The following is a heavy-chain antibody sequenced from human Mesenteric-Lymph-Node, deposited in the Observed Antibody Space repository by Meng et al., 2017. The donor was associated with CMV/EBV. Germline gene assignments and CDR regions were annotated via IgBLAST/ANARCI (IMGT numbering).Heavy chain of an antibody. J-gene: IGHJ4*02. D-gene: IGHD3-9*01. CDR2: IKQDGSEK. CDR3: AKSHSPALRYFED. Sequence: GESLKISCAASGFTFSSYWMSWVRQAPGKGLEWVANIKQDGSEKYYVDSVKGRFTISRDNAKNSLYLQMNSLRAEDTAVYYCAKSHSPALRYFEDWGQGTLVTVSS. V-gene: IGHV3-7*03. CDR1: GFTFSSYW.